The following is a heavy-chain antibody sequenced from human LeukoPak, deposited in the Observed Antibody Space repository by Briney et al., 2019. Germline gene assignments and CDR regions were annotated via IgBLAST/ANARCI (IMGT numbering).Heavy chain of an antibody. CDR1: GGSISSSSYY. CDR3: ARRGQSNSDY. D-gene: IGHD2-21*01. CDR2: IYYSGST. J-gene: IGHJ4*02. Sequence: PSETLSLTCTVSGGSISSSSYYWGWIRQPPGKGPEWIGSIYYSGSTYYNPSLKSRVTISVDTSKNQFSLKLSSVTAADTAVYYCARRGQSNSDYWGQGTLVTVSS. V-gene: IGHV4-39*01.